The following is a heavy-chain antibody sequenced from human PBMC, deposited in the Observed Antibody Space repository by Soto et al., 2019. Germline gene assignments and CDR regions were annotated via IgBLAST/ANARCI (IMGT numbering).Heavy chain of an antibody. CDR2: ISSSSSYT. V-gene: IGHV3-11*06. CDR1: GFTFSDYY. Sequence: GGSLRLSCAASGFTFSDYYMSWIRQAPGKGLEWVSYISSSSSYTNYADSVKGRFTISRDNAKNSLYLQMNSLRAEDTAVYYCARDWGVAVITPLHGYGMDVWGQGPTVTGS. D-gene: IGHD2-21*01. J-gene: IGHJ6*02. CDR3: ARDWGVAVITPLHGYGMDV.